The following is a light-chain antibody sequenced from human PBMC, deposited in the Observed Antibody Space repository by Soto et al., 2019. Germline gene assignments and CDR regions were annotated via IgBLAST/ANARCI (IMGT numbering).Light chain of an antibody. Sequence: EIVLTQSPAILSLSPGERATLSCRASQSVGTYLDWYQQKLGQAPRLLIYDASNRATGIPARFSGSGSGTDFPLTISRLEHEDFAVYYCQQSVNWLTFGGGTKVEL. CDR3: QQSVNWLT. V-gene: IGKV3-11*01. J-gene: IGKJ4*01. CDR2: DAS. CDR1: QSVGTY.